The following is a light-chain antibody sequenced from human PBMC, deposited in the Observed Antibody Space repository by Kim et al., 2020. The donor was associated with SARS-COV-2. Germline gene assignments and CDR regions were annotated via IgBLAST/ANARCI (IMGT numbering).Light chain of an antibody. J-gene: IGLJ2*01. Sequence: AWGQTVRITCQGDSLRSYYASWYQQKPGQAPVLVIYGKNNRPSGIPDRFSGSSSGNTASLTITGAQAEDEADYYCNSRDSSGNQLVFGGGTMLTVL. CDR1: SLRSYY. V-gene: IGLV3-19*01. CDR3: NSRDSSGNQLV. CDR2: GKN.